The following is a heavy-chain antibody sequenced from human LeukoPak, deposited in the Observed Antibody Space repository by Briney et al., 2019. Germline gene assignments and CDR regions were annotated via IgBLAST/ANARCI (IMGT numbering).Heavy chain of an antibody. CDR1: GGTFSSYA. V-gene: IGHV1-69*13. CDR2: IIPIFGTA. Sequence: SVKVSCKASGGTFSSYAISWVRQAPGQGLEWMGGIIPIFGTANYAQKFQGRVTITADESTSTAYMELSSLRSKDTAVYYCARAIRYFDWLLPFGMDVWGKGTTVTVSS. CDR3: ARAIRYFDWLLPFGMDV. J-gene: IGHJ6*04. D-gene: IGHD3-9*01.